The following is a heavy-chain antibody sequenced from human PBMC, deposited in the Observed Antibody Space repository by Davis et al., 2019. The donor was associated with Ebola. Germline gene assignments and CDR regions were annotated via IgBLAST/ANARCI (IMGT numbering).Heavy chain of an antibody. J-gene: IGHJ4*02. CDR1: GGSISSYY. CDR3: AREGYYYDSSGYYRGHYFDY. CDR2: IYYSGST. Sequence: MPSETLSLTCTVSGGSISSYYWSWIRQHPGKGLEWIGYIYYSGSTNYNPSLKSRVTISVDTSKNQFSLKLSSVTAADTAVYYCAREGYYYDSSGYYRGHYFDYWGQGTLVTVSS. V-gene: IGHV4-59*01. D-gene: IGHD3-22*01.